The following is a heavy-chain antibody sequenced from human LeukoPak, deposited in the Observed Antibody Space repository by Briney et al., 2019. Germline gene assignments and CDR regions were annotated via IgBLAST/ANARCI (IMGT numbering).Heavy chain of an antibody. CDR1: GGSISSYY. CDR2: IYYSGST. V-gene: IGHV4-59*01. CDR3: ARDRTTAGNTFDY. Sequence: SETLSLTCTVSGGSISSYYWSWIRQPPGKGLEWIGYIYYSGSTNYNPSLKSRVTISVDTSKNQFSLKLSSVTAADTAVYYCARDRTTAGNTFDYWGQGTLVTVSS. J-gene: IGHJ4*02. D-gene: IGHD6-13*01.